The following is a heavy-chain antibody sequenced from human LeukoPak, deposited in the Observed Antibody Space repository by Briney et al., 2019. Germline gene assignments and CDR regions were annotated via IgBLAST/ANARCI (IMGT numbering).Heavy chain of an antibody. Sequence: GGSLRLSCAASGFTFSSFAMSWVRQAPGKGLEWVSGISGRDGSTYYADSVKGRFTISRDNAKNSLYLQMNSLRAEDTAVYYCARAAYYGPPGWFDPWGQGTLVTVSS. CDR1: GFTFSSFA. CDR3: ARAAYYGPPGWFDP. D-gene: IGHD3-10*01. J-gene: IGHJ5*02. CDR2: ISGRDGST. V-gene: IGHV3-23*01.